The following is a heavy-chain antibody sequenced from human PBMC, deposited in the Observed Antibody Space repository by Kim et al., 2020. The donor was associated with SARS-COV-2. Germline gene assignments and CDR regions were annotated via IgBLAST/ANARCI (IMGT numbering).Heavy chain of an antibody. Sequence: SETLSRTCAVSGGSISSSTWWSWVRQPPGKGLEWIGEIYHSGGSNYNPALKSRVTISVDKSKNQFSLKLTSVTAADTAVYYCASTRLLTGERSAFDMWVQGKMVTVSS. CDR3: ASTRLLTGERSAFDM. D-gene: IGHD7-27*01. CDR1: GGSISSSTW. V-gene: IGHV4-4*02. CDR2: IYHSGGS. J-gene: IGHJ3*02.